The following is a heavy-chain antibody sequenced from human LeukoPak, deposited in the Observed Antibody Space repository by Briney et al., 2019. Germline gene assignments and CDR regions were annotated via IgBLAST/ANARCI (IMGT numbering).Heavy chain of an antibody. D-gene: IGHD1-26*01. V-gene: IGHV4-31*03. CDR1: GGSISSGGYY. J-gene: IGHJ4*02. CDR2: IYYSGST. CDR3: ARDQVGGGVDY. Sequence: SETLSLTCTVSGGSISSGGYYWSWIRQHPGKGLEWIGYIYYSGSTYYNLSLKSRVTISVDTSKNQFSLKLSSVTAADTAVYYCARDQVGGGVDYWGQGTLVTVSS.